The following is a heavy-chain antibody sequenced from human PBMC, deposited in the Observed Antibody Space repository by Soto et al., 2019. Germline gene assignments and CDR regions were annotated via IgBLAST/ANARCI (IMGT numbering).Heavy chain of an antibody. V-gene: IGHV1-8*02. CDR1: GYTFTSYD. Sequence: ASVKVSCKASGYTFTSYDINWGRQATGQGLEWMGWMNPNSGNTGYAQKFQGRVTMTRNTSISTAYMELSSLRSEDTVVYYCAILTLSIPARRENYSYYMDVWGKGTTVTVSS. CDR2: MNPNSGNT. J-gene: IGHJ6*03. CDR3: AILTLSIPARRENYSYYMDV. D-gene: IGHD6-6*01.